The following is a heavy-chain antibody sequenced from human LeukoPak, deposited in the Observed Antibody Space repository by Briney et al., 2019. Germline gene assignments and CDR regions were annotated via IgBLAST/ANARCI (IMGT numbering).Heavy chain of an antibody. CDR3: ARAPTVLVGYCSSSSCQADY. D-gene: IGHD2-2*01. Sequence: GALRLSCVASEFTFSSYNMNWVRQAPGKGLVWVSRINSDGSNTTYADSVKGRFTISRDNAENSLYLQMNSLRVEDTAVYYCARAPTVLVGYCSSSSCQADYWGQGTLVTVSS. CDR2: INSDGSNT. V-gene: IGHV3-74*03. J-gene: IGHJ4*02. CDR1: EFTFSSYN.